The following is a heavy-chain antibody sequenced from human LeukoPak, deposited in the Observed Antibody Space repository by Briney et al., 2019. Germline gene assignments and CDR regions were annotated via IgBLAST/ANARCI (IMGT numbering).Heavy chain of an antibody. Sequence: GGSLRLSCVASGFSFSETWMHWVRQVPGKGLVWVSRIRNDGSDARYAESVKGRFTISRDNSKNTLYLQMNSLRAEDTAVYYCAKDRSKISWGSFDLWGLGTLVTVSS. V-gene: IGHV3-74*01. CDR3: AKDRSKISWGSFDL. CDR1: GFSFSETW. CDR2: IRNDGSDA. J-gene: IGHJ4*02. D-gene: IGHD3-16*01.